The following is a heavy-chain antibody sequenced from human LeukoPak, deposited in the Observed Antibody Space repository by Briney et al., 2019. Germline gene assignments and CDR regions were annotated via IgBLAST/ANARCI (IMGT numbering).Heavy chain of an antibody. J-gene: IGHJ4*02. CDR2: IRGDENEI. CDR3: ARGHVPGSTRHWDF. D-gene: IGHD3-10*01. CDR1: GFTFSSQW. V-gene: IGHV3-74*01. Sequence: GGSLRLSCGASGFTFSSQWMQWVRQAPGKGLVWVARIRGDENEIDYADSVKGRFTISRDNAKNTLYLQMNSLRVEDTAVYFCARGHVPGSTRHWDFWGQGTLVTVSS.